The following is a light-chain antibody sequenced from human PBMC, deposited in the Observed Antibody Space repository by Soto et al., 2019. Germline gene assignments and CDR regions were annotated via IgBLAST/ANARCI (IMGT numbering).Light chain of an antibody. Sequence: QSALTQPASVSGFPGQSITISCTGTGSDVGGYNYVSWYKHHPGKAPKLMIYEVSNRPSGVSNRFSGSKSGNTASLTLSGLQAEDEADYYCSSYTSSSTPHVVFGGGTKLTVL. J-gene: IGLJ2*01. V-gene: IGLV2-14*01. CDR1: GSDVGGYNY. CDR3: SSYTSSSTPHVV. CDR2: EVS.